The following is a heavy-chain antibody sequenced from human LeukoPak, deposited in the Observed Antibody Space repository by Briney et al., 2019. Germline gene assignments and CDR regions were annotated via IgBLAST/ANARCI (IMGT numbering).Heavy chain of an antibody. CDR1: GFTFSSYS. J-gene: IGHJ4*02. V-gene: IGHV3-21*01. Sequence: GGSLRLSCAASGFTFSSYSMNWVRQAPGKGLEWVSSISSSSSYIYYADSVKGRFTISRDNAKNSLYLQMNSLRAEDTAVYYCARALENYDFWSGYSLYYFDYWGQGTLVTVSS. CDR3: ARALENYDFWSGYSLYYFDY. D-gene: IGHD3-3*01. CDR2: ISSSSSYI.